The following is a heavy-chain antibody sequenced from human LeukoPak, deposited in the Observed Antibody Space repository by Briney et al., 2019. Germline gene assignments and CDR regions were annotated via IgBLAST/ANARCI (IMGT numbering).Heavy chain of an antibody. V-gene: IGHV5-51*01. CDR1: GYSFTSYW. Sequence: GESLKISCKGSGYSFTSYWIAWVRQMPGKGLGWMGINYPGDSDTRYSPSFQGQVTISADKSISTTYLQWSSVKASDTAMYYCARPPSRYSGYEGDWGQGTLVTVSS. D-gene: IGHD5-12*01. CDR2: NYPGDSDT. J-gene: IGHJ4*02. CDR3: ARPPSRYSGYEGD.